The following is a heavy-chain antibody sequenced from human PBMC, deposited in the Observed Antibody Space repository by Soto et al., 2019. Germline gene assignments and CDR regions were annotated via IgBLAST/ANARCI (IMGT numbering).Heavy chain of an antibody. CDR1: GGSISGYY. D-gene: IGHD6-13*01. V-gene: IGHV4-59*08. Sequence: KTSETLSLTCTVSGGSISGYYWSWIRQPPGKGLEWIGYIYYSGSTNYNPSLKSRVTISVDTSKNQFSLNLSSVTAADTAVYYCARRDSGSWYFFDYWGRGTLVTVSS. J-gene: IGHJ4*02. CDR2: IYYSGST. CDR3: ARRDSGSWYFFDY.